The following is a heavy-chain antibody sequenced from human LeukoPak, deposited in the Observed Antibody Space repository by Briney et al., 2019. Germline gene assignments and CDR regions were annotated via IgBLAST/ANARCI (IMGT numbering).Heavy chain of an antibody. D-gene: IGHD5-12*01. CDR2: NYYSGST. CDR3: ARVKTVATTNWFDP. J-gene: IGHJ5*02. CDR1: GGSISSGGYY. Sequence: SQTLSLTCTVSGGSISSGGYYWSWIHQHPGKGLEWIGYNYYSGSTYYNPSLKSRVTISVDTSKNQFSLKLSSVTAADTAVYYCARVKTVATTNWFDPWGQGTLVTVSS. V-gene: IGHV4-31*03.